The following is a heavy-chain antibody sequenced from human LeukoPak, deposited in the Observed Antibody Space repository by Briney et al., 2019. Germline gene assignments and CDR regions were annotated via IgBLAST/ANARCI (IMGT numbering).Heavy chain of an antibody. CDR3: ATFGWNYFDY. CDR1: GYTLTELS. Sequence: GASEKVSCKVSGYTLTELSMHWVRQAPGKGLEWMGGFDPEDGETIYAQKFQGRVTMTEDTSTDTAYMERSSLRSEDTAVYYCATFGWNYFDYWGQGTLVTVSS. D-gene: IGHD6-19*01. J-gene: IGHJ4*02. V-gene: IGHV1-24*01. CDR2: FDPEDGET.